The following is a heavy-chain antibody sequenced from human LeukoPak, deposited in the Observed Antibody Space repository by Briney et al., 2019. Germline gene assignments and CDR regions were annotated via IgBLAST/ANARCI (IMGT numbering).Heavy chain of an antibody. V-gene: IGHV3-30*02. CDR3: AKDQGRYSSSGDAFDI. J-gene: IGHJ3*02. D-gene: IGHD6-6*01. Sequence: GGSLRLSCAASGFTFSSYGMHWVRQAPGKGLEWVAFIRYDGSNKYYADSVKGRFTISRDNSKNTLYLQMNSLRAEDTAVYYCAKDQGRYSSSGDAFDIWGQGTMVTVSS. CDR2: IRYDGSNK. CDR1: GFTFSSYG.